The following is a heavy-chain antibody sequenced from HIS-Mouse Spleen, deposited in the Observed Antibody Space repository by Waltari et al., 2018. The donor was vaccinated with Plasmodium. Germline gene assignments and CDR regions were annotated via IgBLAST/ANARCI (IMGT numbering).Heavy chain of an antibody. CDR1: GYTFTGYH. CDR2: INPNSGGT. V-gene: IGHV1-2*02. J-gene: IGHJ6*02. D-gene: IGHD2-15*01. CDR3: ATPGDCSGGSCYSGYYYYYGMDV. Sequence: QVHLVQSGAEVTKPGASLQVSCKASGYTFTGYHTHWVRPAPGRGLAWMGWINPNSGGTNYAQKFQGRVTMTRDTSISTAYMGLSRLRSDDTAVYYCATPGDCSGGSCYSGYYYYYGMDVWGQGTTVTVSS.